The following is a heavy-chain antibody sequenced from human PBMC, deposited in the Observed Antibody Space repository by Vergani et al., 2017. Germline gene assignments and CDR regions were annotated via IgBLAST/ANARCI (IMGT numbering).Heavy chain of an antibody. CDR1: GGSISSSSYY. CDR2: IYYSGST. Sequence: QLQLQESGPGLVKPSETLSLTCTVSGGSISSSSYYWGWIRQPPGKGLEWIGSIYYSGSTYYNPSLKSRVTISVATSKNQFSLKLSSVTAADTAVYYCATHNYDFWSGYQNWFDPWGQGTLVTVSS. V-gene: IGHV4-39*01. J-gene: IGHJ5*02. CDR3: ATHNYDFWSGYQNWFDP. D-gene: IGHD3-3*01.